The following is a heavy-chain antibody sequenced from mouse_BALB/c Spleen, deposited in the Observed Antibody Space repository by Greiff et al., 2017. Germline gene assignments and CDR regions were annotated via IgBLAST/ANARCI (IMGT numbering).Heavy chain of an antibody. Sequence: EVKLMESGGGLVKPGGSLKLSCAASGFTFSDYYMYWVRQTPEKRLEWVATISDGGSYTYYPDSVKGRFTISRDNAKNNLYLQMSSLKSEDTAMYYCAREGYGYDAMDYWGQGTSVTVAS. CDR1: GFTFSDYY. CDR2: ISDGGSYT. J-gene: IGHJ4*01. V-gene: IGHV5-4*02. CDR3: AREGYGYDAMDY. D-gene: IGHD1-2*01.